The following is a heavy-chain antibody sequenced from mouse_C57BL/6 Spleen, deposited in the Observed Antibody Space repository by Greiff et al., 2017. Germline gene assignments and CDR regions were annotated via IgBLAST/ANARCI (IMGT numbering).Heavy chain of an antibody. CDR3: TRDPLYGSSSWFAY. V-gene: IGHV5-9-1*02. CDR2: ISSGGDYI. Sequence: EVQVVESGEGLVKPGGSLTLSCAASGFTFSSYAMSWVRQTPEKRLEWVAYISSGGDYIYYADTVKGRFTISRDNARNTLYLQMSSLKSEDTAMYYCTRDPLYGSSSWFAYWGQGTLVTVSA. D-gene: IGHD1-1*01. J-gene: IGHJ3*01. CDR1: GFTFSSYA.